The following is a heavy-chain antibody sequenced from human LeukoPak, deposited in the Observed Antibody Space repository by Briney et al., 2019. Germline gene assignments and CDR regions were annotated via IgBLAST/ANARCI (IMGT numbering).Heavy chain of an antibody. V-gene: IGHV4-39*01. CDR1: GGSISSSSYY. D-gene: IGHD2/OR15-2a*01. Sequence: SETLSLTCTVSGGSISSSSYYWGWIRQPPGKGLEWIGSIYYSGSTYYNPSLKSRVTISVDTSKNQFSLKLSSVTAADTAVYYCARGAPRSAIFLWGQGTLVTVSS. J-gene: IGHJ4*02. CDR3: ARGAPRSAIFL. CDR2: IYYSGST.